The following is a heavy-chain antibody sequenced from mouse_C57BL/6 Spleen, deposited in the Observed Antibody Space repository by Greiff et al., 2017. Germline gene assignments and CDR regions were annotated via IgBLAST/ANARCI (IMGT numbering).Heavy chain of an antibody. CDR1: GYTFTSYW. CDR2: IDPSDSYT. V-gene: IGHV1-50*01. D-gene: IGHD2-4*01. Sequence: VQLQQPGAELVKPGASVKLSCKASGYTFTSYWMQWVKQRPGQGLEWIGEIDPSDSYTNYNQKFKGKATLTVDTSSSTAYMQLSSLTSEDSAVYYCASLYDYVFDYWGQGTTLTVSS. CDR3: ASLYDYVFDY. J-gene: IGHJ2*01.